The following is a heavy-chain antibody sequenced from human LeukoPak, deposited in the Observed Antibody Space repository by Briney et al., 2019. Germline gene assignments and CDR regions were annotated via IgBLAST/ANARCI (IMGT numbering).Heavy chain of an antibody. CDR1: GDSVSSNSDA. J-gene: IGHJ3*02. CDR2: TYYRSEWYS. D-gene: IGHD7-27*01. Sequence: SQTLSLTCAISGDSVSSNSDAWNWIRQSPSRGLEWLGRTYYRSEWYSDYAVSVKSRITINADTSKNQFSLQLNSVTPEDTAVYYCARVSSGDIDAFDIWGQGTMVTVSS. CDR3: ARVSSGDIDAFDI. V-gene: IGHV6-1*01.